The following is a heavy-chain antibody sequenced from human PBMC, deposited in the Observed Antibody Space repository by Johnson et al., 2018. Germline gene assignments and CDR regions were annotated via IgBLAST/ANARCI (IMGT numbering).Heavy chain of an antibody. CDR1: GFTFDDYA. J-gene: IGHJ6*02. V-gene: IGHV3-9*01. CDR2: ISWSSEKI. CDR3: EKTSYGSGIGFTDVYYGIDV. Sequence: LVESGGGLVHPGRSLRLSCAASGFTFDDYAMHWVRQAPGNGLEWVSTISWSSEKIAYADSVKGRFPISRDNAKNTLYLQMNSQRAEYTALYYCEKTSYGSGIGFTDVYYGIDVWGQGTTVTVSS. D-gene: IGHD3-10*01.